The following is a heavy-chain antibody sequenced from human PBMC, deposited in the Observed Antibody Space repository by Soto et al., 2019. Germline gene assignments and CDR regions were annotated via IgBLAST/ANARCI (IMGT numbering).Heavy chain of an antibody. Sequence: GGSLRLSCAASGFPFDTKAMSWVRQAPGKGLEWVSAITGPGSRTYYADSVKGRFTISRDNSKNTLSLQMSSLRADDTAVYYCAKCPVSFLDHYYGLAVWGQGTTVTVSS. CDR3: AKCPVSFLDHYYGLAV. CDR2: ITGPGSRT. CDR1: GFPFDTKA. D-gene: IGHD3-3*02. J-gene: IGHJ6*02. V-gene: IGHV3-23*01.